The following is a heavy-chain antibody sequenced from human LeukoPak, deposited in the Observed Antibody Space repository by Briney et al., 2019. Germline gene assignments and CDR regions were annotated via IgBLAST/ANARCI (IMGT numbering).Heavy chain of an antibody. CDR2: IYYSGST. Sequence: SETLSLTCTVSGGSISSGGYYWSWIHQHPGKGLEWIGYIYYSGSTYYNPSLKSRVTIPVDTSKNQFSLKLSSVTAADTAVYYCARANGSGSYYYYYYGMDVWGQGTTVTVSS. V-gene: IGHV4-31*03. CDR3: ARANGSGSYYYYYYGMDV. CDR1: GGSISSGGYY. D-gene: IGHD3-10*01. J-gene: IGHJ6*02.